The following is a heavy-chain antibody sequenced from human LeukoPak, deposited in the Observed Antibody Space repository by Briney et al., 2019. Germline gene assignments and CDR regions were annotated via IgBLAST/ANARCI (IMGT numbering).Heavy chain of an antibody. Sequence: PSETLSLTCTVSGGSISSSSYCWGWIRQPPGKGLEWIGSIYYSGSTYYSPSLKSRVTISVDTSKNQFSLKLSSVTAADTAVYYCARHRSGVLRFFEWSFDYWGQGTLVTVSS. V-gene: IGHV4-39*01. D-gene: IGHD3-3*01. CDR1: GGSISSSSYC. CDR3: ARHRSGVLRFFEWSFDY. J-gene: IGHJ4*02. CDR2: IYYSGST.